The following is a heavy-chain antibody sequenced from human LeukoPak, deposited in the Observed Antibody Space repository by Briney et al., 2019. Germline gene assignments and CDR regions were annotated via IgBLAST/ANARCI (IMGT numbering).Heavy chain of an antibody. D-gene: IGHD3-10*01. CDR1: GGTFSSYA. CDR2: IIPIFGTA. Sequence: SVKVSCTASGGTFSSYAISWVRQAPGQGLEWMGGIIPIFGTANYAQKFQGRVTITADESTSTAYMELSSLRSEDTAVYYCARAPYGSGFVDYGMDVWGQGTTVTVSS. V-gene: IGHV1-69*13. J-gene: IGHJ6*02. CDR3: ARAPYGSGFVDYGMDV.